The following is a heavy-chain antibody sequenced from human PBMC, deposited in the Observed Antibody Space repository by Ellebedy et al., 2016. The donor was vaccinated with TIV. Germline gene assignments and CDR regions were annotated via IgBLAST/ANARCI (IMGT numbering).Heavy chain of an antibody. J-gene: IGHJ2*01. CDR3: TRDRPHRALYDRRGYYWHFDL. CDR1: GFTFRTYA. CDR2: IRSKAYGGTT. D-gene: IGHD2-15*01. V-gene: IGHV3-49*03. Sequence: GESLKISXAASGFTFRTYAMSWFRQAPGKGLEWVGSIRSKAYGGTTEYAASVKGRFNISRDDSKSIAYLQMSSLKTEDTAMYYCTRDRPHRALYDRRGYYWHFDLWGRGTLVTVSS.